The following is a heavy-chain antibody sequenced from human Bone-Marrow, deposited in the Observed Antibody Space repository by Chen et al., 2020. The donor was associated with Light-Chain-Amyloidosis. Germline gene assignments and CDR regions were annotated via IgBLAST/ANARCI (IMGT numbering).Heavy chain of an antibody. V-gene: IGHV4-34*01. CDR3: ARGRLRFLEWLSPKGFDP. CDR1: GGSLSGYY. D-gene: IGHD3-3*01. J-gene: IGHJ5*02. Sequence: QVQLQQCGAGLLTPSETLSRTCAVYGGSLSGYYCSWIRQPPGKGLEWIGEINHSGSTNYNPSLKSRVTISVDTSKNQFSLKLSSVTAADTAVYYCARGRLRFLEWLSPKGFDPWGQGTLVTVSS. CDR2: INHSGST.